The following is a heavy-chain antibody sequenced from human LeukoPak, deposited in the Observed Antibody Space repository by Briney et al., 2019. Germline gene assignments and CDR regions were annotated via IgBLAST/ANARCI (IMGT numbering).Heavy chain of an antibody. V-gene: IGHV3-30*18. CDR3: VKDVDSSGWFNYLDY. D-gene: IGHD6-19*01. CDR2: ISYDGSNK. J-gene: IGHJ4*02. Sequence: GGSLRLSCAASGFTFSSYGMHWVRQAPGKGLEWVAVISYDGSNKYYADSVKGRFTISRDNSKNTLYLQMNSLRAEDTAVYYCVKDVDSSGWFNYLDYWGQGTLVTVSS. CDR1: GFTFSSYG.